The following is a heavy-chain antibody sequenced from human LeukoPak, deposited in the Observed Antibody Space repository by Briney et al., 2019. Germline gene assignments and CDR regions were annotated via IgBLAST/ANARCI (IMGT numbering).Heavy chain of an antibody. CDR1: GFTFSSYA. Sequence: GGSLRLSCAASGFTFSSYAMHWVRQAPGKGLEWVAVISYDGSNKYYADSVKGRFTISRDNSKNTLYLQMNSLRAEDTAVYYCARGYSSGWYEAGYGYWGQGTLVTVSS. CDR2: ISYDGSNK. CDR3: ARGYSSGWYEAGYGY. D-gene: IGHD6-19*01. V-gene: IGHV3-30-3*01. J-gene: IGHJ4*02.